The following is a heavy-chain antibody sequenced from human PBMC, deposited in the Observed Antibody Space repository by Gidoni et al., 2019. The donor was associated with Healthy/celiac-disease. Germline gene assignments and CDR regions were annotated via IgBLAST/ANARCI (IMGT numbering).Heavy chain of an antibody. Sequence: QLQLQESGPGLVKPSETLSLTCTVSGGSISSSSYYWGWIRQPPGKGLEWIGSIYSSGSTYYNPSLKSRVTISVDTSKNQFSLKLSSVTAADTAVYYCAANTRDYYGSGSHNWFDPWGQGTLVTVSS. D-gene: IGHD3-10*01. V-gene: IGHV4-39*01. CDR2: IYSSGST. CDR1: GGSISSSSYY. CDR3: AANTRDYYGSGSHNWFDP. J-gene: IGHJ5*02.